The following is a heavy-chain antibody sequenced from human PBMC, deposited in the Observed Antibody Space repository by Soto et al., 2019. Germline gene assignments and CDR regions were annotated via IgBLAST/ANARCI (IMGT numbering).Heavy chain of an antibody. CDR1: GGSISSYR. CDR3: GRESGETWDYDAS. J-gene: IGHJ5*01. D-gene: IGHD1-7*01. V-gene: IGHV4-4*07. CDR2: LNTYGNT. Sequence: SETLSLTCTVSGGSISSYRWSWIRQPAGKGLEWIGRLNTYGNTHYNPSLKSRVTVSVDTSINQFFLTLMSVTAADSAVYHCGRESGETWDYDASWGPGTPVTDSP.